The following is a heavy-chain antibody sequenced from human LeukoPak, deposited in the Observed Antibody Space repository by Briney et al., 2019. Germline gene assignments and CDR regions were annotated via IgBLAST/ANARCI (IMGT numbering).Heavy chain of an antibody. CDR3: ARVGRGYTTNDLPIDY. Sequence: PGRSLRLSCAASGFTFSSYSMQWVRQAPGKGLEWVAVIPYDGSNKYYADSVKGRFTISRDNSKNTLYVQMNSLRAEDTAVYYCARVGRGYTTNDLPIDYWGQGTLVTVSS. V-gene: IGHV3-30-3*01. CDR1: GFTFSSYS. J-gene: IGHJ4*02. CDR2: IPYDGSNK. D-gene: IGHD5-12*01.